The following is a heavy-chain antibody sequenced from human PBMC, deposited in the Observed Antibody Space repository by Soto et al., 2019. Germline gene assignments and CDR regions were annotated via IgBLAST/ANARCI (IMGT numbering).Heavy chain of an antibody. Sequence: QVQLVQSGAEVKKPGASVKVSCKASGYTFTSYGISWVRQAPGQGLEWMGWISAYNGNTNYAQKLQGRVTMTTDTSTSTANMELRSLRSDDTAVYYCARDLGYCSGGSCYSYWGQGTLVTVSS. D-gene: IGHD2-15*01. CDR1: GYTFTSYG. J-gene: IGHJ4*02. CDR2: ISAYNGNT. CDR3: ARDLGYCSGGSCYSY. V-gene: IGHV1-18*01.